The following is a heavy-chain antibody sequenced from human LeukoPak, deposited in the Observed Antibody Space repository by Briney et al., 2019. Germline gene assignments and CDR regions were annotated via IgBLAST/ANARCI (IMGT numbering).Heavy chain of an antibody. J-gene: IGHJ5*02. Sequence: XXXXXKGLVWVSRINSDGSITTYADSVKGRFTISRDNAKNTLYLQMNSLRAEDTAVYYCARDDWNSNWFDPWGQGTLVTVSS. CDR3: ARDDWNSNWFDP. CDR2: INSDGSIT. V-gene: IGHV3-74*01. D-gene: IGHD1-7*01.